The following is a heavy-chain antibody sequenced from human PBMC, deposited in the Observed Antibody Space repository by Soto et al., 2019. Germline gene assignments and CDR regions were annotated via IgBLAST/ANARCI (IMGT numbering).Heavy chain of an antibody. Sequence: VQLLESGGDLVQPGGSLRLSWVASGFILNNYAMSWVRQAPGKGLEWVSTIGGTDGDSDGVLWYEDSVKGRFTISRDSSANTLFLHMDNLRAEDSALYYCVKRGRNWGAFDFWGQGTTVVVSS. CDR2: IGGTDGDSDGVL. V-gene: IGHV3-23*01. J-gene: IGHJ3*01. D-gene: IGHD7-27*01. CDR1: GFILNNYA. CDR3: VKRGRNWGAFDF.